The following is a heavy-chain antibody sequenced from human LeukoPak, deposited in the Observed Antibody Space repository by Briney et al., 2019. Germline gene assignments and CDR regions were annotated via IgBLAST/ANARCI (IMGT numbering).Heavy chain of an antibody. Sequence: SETLSLTCTVSGGSISSGSYYWSWIRQPAGKGLEWIGRTYTSGSTNYNPSLKSRVTISVDTSKNQFSLKLRSVTAADTAVYYCARSAGYYDSSAYGDYWGQGTLVTVSS. CDR3: ARSAGYYDSSAYGDY. D-gene: IGHD3-22*01. CDR1: GGSISSGSYY. CDR2: TYTSGST. J-gene: IGHJ4*02. V-gene: IGHV4-61*02.